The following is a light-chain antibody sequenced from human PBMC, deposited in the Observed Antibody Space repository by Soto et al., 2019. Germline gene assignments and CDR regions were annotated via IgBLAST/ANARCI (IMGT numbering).Light chain of an antibody. CDR3: QQYGSSPIT. J-gene: IGKJ5*01. Sequence: ENVMTQSPGTLSLSPGERATLSCRASQSVSSSYLAWYQQKPGQAPGLLIYGASSRATRIPDRFSGSGSGTDFTLTISGLEPEDFAVYYCQQYGSSPITFGQGTRLEIK. CDR1: QSVSSSY. CDR2: GAS. V-gene: IGKV3-20*01.